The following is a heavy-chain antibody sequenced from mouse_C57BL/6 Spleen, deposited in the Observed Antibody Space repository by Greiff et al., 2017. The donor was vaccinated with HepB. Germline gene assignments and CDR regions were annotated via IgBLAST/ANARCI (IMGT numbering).Heavy chain of an antibody. CDR1: GYSITSGYY. CDR2: ISYDGSN. J-gene: IGHJ3*01. D-gene: IGHD1-1*01. Sequence: VQLKESGPGLVKPSQSLSLTCSVTGYSITSGYYWNWIRQFPGNKLEWMGYISYDGSNNYNPSLKNRNSITRETSKNQFFLKLNSVTTEDTATYYWSRGVNYYGISYAWFAYWGQGTLVTVSA. CDR3: SRGVNYYGISYAWFAY. V-gene: IGHV3-6*01.